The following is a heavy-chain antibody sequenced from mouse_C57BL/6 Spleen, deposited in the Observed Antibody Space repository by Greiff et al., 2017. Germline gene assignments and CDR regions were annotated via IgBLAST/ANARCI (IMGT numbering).Heavy chain of an antibody. CDR1: GYTFTSYW. V-gene: IGHV1-50*01. D-gene: IGHD4-1*01. CDR3: AREGLGRGFAY. J-gene: IGHJ3*01. CDR2: IDPSDSYT. Sequence: VQLQQPGAELVKPGASVKLSCKASGYTFTSYWMQWVKQRPGQGLEWIGEIDPSDSYTNYNQKFKGKATLTVDTSSSTAYMQLSSLTSEDSAVYYCAREGLGRGFAYWGQGTLVTVSA.